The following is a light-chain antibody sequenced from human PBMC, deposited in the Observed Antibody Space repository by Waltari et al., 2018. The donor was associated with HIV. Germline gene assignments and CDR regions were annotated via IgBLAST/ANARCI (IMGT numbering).Light chain of an antibody. CDR2: EVT. Sequence: QSALTQPAPVSGSPGHSITISCTGTNSDVGHYNLVPWYRQHPDKAPKRLIFEVTRRPSGVSDRFSGSKSGNTASLTISGLQAEDEADYYCCSYAGSDTLVFGGGTKLTVL. J-gene: IGLJ3*02. V-gene: IGLV2-23*02. CDR1: NSDVGHYNL. CDR3: CSYAGSDTLV.